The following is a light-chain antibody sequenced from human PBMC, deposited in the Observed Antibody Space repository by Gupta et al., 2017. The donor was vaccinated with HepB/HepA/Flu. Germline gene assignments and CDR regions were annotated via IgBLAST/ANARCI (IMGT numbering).Light chain of an antibody. CDR2: DAS. CDR3: QQRSNWPPFT. V-gene: IGKV3-11*01. Sequence: EIVLTQSPATPSVSLGERATLSCRASQSVNNYLAWYQQKPGQAPRLLIYDASNRATGIPARFSGSGSGTDFTLTISSLEPEDFAVYYCQQRSNWPPFTFGPGTKVDIK. CDR1: QSVNNY. J-gene: IGKJ3*01.